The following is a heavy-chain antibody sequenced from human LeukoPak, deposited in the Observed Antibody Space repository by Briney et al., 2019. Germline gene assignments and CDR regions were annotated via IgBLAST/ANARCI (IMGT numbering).Heavy chain of an antibody. CDR3: AKGLKGCSGSSCYYFFDF. V-gene: IGHV3-23*01. CDR2: ITGSGGDA. CDR1: GSTFSNYA. J-gene: IGHJ4*02. Sequence: GGSLRLSCAASGSTFSNYAMNWVRQAPGKGLEWVSSITGSGGDAYYADSVKGRFTISRDNSKNTLDLQMNSLRAEDTAVYYCAKGLKGCSGSSCYYFFDFWGQGALITVSS. D-gene: IGHD2-15*01.